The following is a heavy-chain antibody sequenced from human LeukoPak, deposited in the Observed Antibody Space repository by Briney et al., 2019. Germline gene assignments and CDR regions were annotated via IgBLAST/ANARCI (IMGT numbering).Heavy chain of an antibody. Sequence: ASVKVSCKASGYTFTSSGISWVRQAPGQGLEWMGRIIPILGIANYAQKFQGRVTITADKSTSTAYMELSSLRSEDTAVYYCARVQGYYDSSGPFDYWGQGTLVTVSS. D-gene: IGHD3-22*01. J-gene: IGHJ4*02. CDR3: ARVQGYYDSSGPFDY. CDR1: GYTFTSSG. CDR2: IIPILGIA. V-gene: IGHV1-69*04.